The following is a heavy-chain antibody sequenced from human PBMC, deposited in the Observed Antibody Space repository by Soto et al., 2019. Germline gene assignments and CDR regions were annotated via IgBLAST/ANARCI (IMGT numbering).Heavy chain of an antibody. V-gene: IGHV3-23*01. D-gene: IGHD6-13*01. CDR2: ISGSGGST. J-gene: IGHJ4*02. Sequence: GSLRLSCAASGFTFSSYAMSWVRQAPGKGLEWVSAISGSGGSTYYADSVKGRFTISRDNSKNTLYLQMNSLRAEDTAVYYCAKDLMKYSSSWYPSDYWGQGTLVTVSS. CDR1: GFTFSSYA. CDR3: AKDLMKYSSSWYPSDY.